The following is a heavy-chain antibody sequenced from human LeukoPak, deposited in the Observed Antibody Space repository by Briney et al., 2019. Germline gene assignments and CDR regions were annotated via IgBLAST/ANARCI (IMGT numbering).Heavy chain of an antibody. CDR2: IYYSGST. CDR1: GGSISSSSYY. V-gene: IGHV4-39*07. J-gene: IGHJ4*02. D-gene: IGHD2-2*01. CDR3: ARGGVVGTKFDY. Sequence: SETLSLTCTVSGGSISSSSYYWGWIRQPPGKGLEWIGSIYYSGSTYYNPSLKSRVTISVDTSKNQFSLKLSSVTAADTAVYYCARGGVVGTKFDYWAREPWSPSPQ.